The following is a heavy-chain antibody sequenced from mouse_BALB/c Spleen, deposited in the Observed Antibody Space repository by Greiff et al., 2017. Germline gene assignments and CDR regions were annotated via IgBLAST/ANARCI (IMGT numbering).Heavy chain of an antibody. CDR3: ARYYGYDDVWFAY. CDR2: ISSGSSTI. CDR1: GFTFSSFG. D-gene: IGHD2-2*01. J-gene: IGHJ3*01. V-gene: IGHV5-17*02. Sequence: EVKVEESGGGLVQPGGSRKLSCAASGFTFSSFGMHWVRQAPEKGLEWVAYISSGSSTIYYADTVKGRFTISRDNPKNTLFLQMTSLRSEDTAMYYCARYYGYDDVWFAYWGQGTLVTVSA.